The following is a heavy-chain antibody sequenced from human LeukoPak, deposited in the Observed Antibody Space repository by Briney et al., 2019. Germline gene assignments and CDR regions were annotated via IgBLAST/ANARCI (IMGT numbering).Heavy chain of an antibody. D-gene: IGHD2-2*01. Sequence: SETLSLTCAVYGGSFSGYYWSWIRQPPGKGLEWIGEIIHSGSTNYNPSLKSRVTISVDTSKNQFSLKLSSVTAADTAVYYCVACSTKDYYYMDVWGKGTTVTVSS. V-gene: IGHV4-34*12. CDR2: IIHSGST. CDR3: VACSTKDYYYMDV. J-gene: IGHJ6*03. CDR1: GGSFSGYY.